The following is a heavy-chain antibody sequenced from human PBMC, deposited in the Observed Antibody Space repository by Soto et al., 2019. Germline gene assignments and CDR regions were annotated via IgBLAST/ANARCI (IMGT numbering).Heavy chain of an antibody. Sequence: EVQLLESGGGLVQPGGSLRLSCAASGFTFSSYAMSWVRQAPGKGLEWVSAISGSGGSTYYADSVKGRFTISRDNSKNTLYLQMNSLRAEDTAVYYCAKDFSTGDYVGKGCYGMDVWGQGTTVTVSS. CDR2: ISGSGGST. CDR1: GFTFSSYA. J-gene: IGHJ6*02. D-gene: IGHD4-17*01. CDR3: AKDFSTGDYVGKGCYGMDV. V-gene: IGHV3-23*01.